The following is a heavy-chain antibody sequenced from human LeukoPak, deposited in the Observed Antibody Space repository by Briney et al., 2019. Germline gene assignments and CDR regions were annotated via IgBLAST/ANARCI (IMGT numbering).Heavy chain of an antibody. CDR1: GFTFSNCA. CDR2: ISYDGTNK. CDR3: ARAPMSYDSLGFGGALGI. D-gene: IGHD3-22*01. Sequence: PGRSLRLSSALSGFTFSNCAMHWVRQAPGKGLEWVAVISYDGTNKYYADSVKGRFTISRDNSKNTMYLQMNSLRAEDTAMYYCARAPMSYDSLGFGGALGIWGQGTMVTVSS. J-gene: IGHJ3*02. V-gene: IGHV3-30-3*01.